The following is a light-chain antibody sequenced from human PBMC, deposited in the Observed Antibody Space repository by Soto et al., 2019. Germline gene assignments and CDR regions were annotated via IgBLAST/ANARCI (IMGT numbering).Light chain of an antibody. V-gene: IGKV1-9*01. CDR3: PHAHDDLWP. CDR1: QGISSY. Sequence: QLTQNTSSLYASVGDRVTITCRASQGISSYLAWYQQKPGKAPTLLIYAASNLQSGVPSRFRGSRSGTEFTLTVSSLQPADFATYYCPHAHDDLWPFGQGSKV. J-gene: IGKJ1*01. CDR2: AAS.